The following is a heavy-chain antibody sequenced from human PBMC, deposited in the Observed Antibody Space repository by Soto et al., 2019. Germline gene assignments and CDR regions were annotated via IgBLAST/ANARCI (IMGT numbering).Heavy chain of an antibody. Sequence: QVQLVQSGPEVKKTGASVRVSCKASGYTFDTYGISWVRQAPGQGLEWMGWISTHTGNTDYAESLQGRVTMTTDTSSSTAYMDLRSLISDDTAVYYCARDMTIGSADTVGCYWGQGTLVTVTS. CDR2: ISTHTGNT. J-gene: IGHJ4*02. CDR3: ARDMTIGSADTVGCY. D-gene: IGHD3-9*01. V-gene: IGHV1-18*01. CDR1: GYTFDTYG.